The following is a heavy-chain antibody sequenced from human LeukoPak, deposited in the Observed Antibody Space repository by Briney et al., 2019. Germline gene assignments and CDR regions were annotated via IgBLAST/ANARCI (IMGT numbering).Heavy chain of an antibody. CDR2: INPNSGGT. V-gene: IGHV1-2*02. Sequence: GASQKVSCKASGYTFTGYYIHWVRHAPGQGLEWRGWINPNSGGTNYAQMFQGRVTMTRDTFISTAYMELSSLRSDDTAVYYCARDLDGDRHETSDYWGQGTLVTVSS. CDR3: ARDLDGDRHETSDY. CDR1: GYTFTGYY. J-gene: IGHJ4*02. D-gene: IGHD4-17*01.